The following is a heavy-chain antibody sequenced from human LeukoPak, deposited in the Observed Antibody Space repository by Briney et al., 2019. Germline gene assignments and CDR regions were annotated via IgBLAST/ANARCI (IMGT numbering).Heavy chain of an antibody. CDR2: INHSGST. D-gene: IGHD2-2*03. CDR1: GGSFSGYY. V-gene: IGHV4-34*01. Sequence: PSETLSLTCAVYGGSFSGYYWSWIRQPPGKGLEWIGEINHSGSTSYNPSLKSRVTISVDTSKNQFSLKLSSVTAADTAVYYCARGSLGYCSSTSCYCRCWFDPWGQGTLVTVSS. J-gene: IGHJ5*02. CDR3: ARGSLGYCSSTSCYCRCWFDP.